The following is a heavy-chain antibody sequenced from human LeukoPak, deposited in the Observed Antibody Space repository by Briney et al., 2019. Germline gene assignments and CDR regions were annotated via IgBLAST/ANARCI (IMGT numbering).Heavy chain of an antibody. CDR3: ARGLLMRAYVWGRRYYYMDV. CDR1: GYTFTSYD. Sequence: ASVKVSCKASGYTFTSYDINWVRQATGQGLEWMGWMNPNSGNTGYAQKFQGRVTITRNTSISTAYMELSSLRSEDTAVYYCARGLLMRAYVWGRRYYYMDVWGKGTTVTVSS. D-gene: IGHD3-16*01. CDR2: MNPNSGNT. J-gene: IGHJ6*03. V-gene: IGHV1-8*03.